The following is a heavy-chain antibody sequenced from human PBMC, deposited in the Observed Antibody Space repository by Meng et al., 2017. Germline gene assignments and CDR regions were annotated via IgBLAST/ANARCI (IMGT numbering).Heavy chain of an antibody. D-gene: IGHD5-24*01. CDR3: AGARMEMATITPYYFDY. V-gene: IGHV4-4*02. CDR1: GGSISSSNW. Sequence: GSLRLSCAVSGGSISSSNWWSWVRQPPGKGLEWIGEIYHSGSTNYNPSLKSRVTISVDTSKNQFSLKLSSVTAADTAVYYCAGARMEMATITPYYFDYWGQGTLVTVSS. J-gene: IGHJ4*02. CDR2: IYHSGST.